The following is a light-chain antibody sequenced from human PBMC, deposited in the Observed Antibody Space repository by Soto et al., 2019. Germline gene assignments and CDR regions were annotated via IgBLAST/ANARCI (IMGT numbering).Light chain of an antibody. V-gene: IGKV3-11*01. CDR3: QQRSNWPST. CDR2: DAS. CDR1: QSVSSY. J-gene: IGKJ4*01. Sequence: EIVLTQSPATLSLSPGERAALSCRASQSVSSYLAWYQQKPGQAPRLLIYDASKRATGIPARFSGSGSGTDFTLPISRLEPEDFAVYFCQQRSNWPSTFGGGTKVEI.